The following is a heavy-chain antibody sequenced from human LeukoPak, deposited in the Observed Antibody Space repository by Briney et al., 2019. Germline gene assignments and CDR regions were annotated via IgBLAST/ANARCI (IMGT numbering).Heavy chain of an antibody. CDR2: IYYSEST. D-gene: IGHD2/OR15-2a*01. Sequence: PSETLSVTCTVSGDSISNYYWSWIRQPPGKGLEWIGYIYYSESTNYNPSLKSRVTISTDTSKSQFSLNLRSVTAEDTGIYYCARGRCRNSGCRPYFDYWGQGTQVTVSS. CDR3: ARGRCRNSGCRPYFDY. CDR1: GDSISNYY. V-gene: IGHV4-59*01. J-gene: IGHJ4*02.